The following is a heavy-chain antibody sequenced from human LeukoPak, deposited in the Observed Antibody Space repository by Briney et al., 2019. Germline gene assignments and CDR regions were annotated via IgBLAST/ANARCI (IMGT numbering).Heavy chain of an antibody. J-gene: IGHJ3*02. V-gene: IGHV4-59*08. D-gene: IGHD1-1*01. Sequence: SETLSLTCTASGGSISGYYWSWIRQPPGKGLEWIGYIYYSGSTNYNPSLKSRVTISVDTSKNQFSLKLSSVTAADTAVYYCARSGTTSVFAFDIWGQGTMVTVSS. CDR3: ARSGTTSVFAFDI. CDR1: GGSISGYY. CDR2: IYYSGST.